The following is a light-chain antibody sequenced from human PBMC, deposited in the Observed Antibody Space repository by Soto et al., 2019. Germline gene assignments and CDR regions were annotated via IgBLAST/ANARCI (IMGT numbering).Light chain of an antibody. J-gene: IGKJ2*01. Sequence: IRQSGVPDRFIGSGSETDFTLTISSLQAGDEAIYHCQQYYNTPYTFGQGTNLEIK. V-gene: IGKV4-1*01. CDR3: QQYYNTPYT.